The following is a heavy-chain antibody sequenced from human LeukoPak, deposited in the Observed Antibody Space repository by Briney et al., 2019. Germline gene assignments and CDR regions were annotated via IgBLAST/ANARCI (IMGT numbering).Heavy chain of an antibody. V-gene: IGHV3-66*01. CDR3: ARGYFDSSGEFDY. Sequence: GGSLRLSCAASGFTVSSNYMSWVRQAPGKGLEWVSIIYSGGSTYYADSVKDRFTISTDNSKNTLYLQMNSLRAEDTAMYYCARGYFDSSGEFDYWGQGTLVTVSS. CDR2: IYSGGST. D-gene: IGHD3-22*01. CDR1: GFTVSSNY. J-gene: IGHJ4*02.